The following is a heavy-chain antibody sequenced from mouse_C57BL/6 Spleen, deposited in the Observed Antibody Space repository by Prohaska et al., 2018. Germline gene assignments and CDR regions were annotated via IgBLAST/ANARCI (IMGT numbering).Heavy chain of an antibody. J-gene: IGHJ3*01. V-gene: IGHV1-18*01. CDR2: INPNNGGT. CDR3: ARGDYYGSSYEGAWFAY. Sequence: QSHGKSLEWIGDINPNNGGTIYNQKFKGKATLTVDKSSSTAYMELRSLTSEDTAVYYCARGDYYGSSYEGAWFAYWGQGTLVTVSA. D-gene: IGHD1-1*01.